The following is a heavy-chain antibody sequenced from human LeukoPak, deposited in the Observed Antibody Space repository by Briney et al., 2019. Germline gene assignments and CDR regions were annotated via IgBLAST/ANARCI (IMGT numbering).Heavy chain of an antibody. Sequence: ASVKVSCKASGYTFTSYGISWVRQAPGQGLEWMGWISAYNGNTNYAQKLQGRVTMTTDTSTSTAYMELRSLRSDDTAVYYCARDLGGYDPYYYYYGMDVWGQGTTVTVSS. CDR1: GYTFTSYG. CDR2: ISAYNGNT. CDR3: ARDLGGYDPYYYYYGMDV. D-gene: IGHD5-12*01. J-gene: IGHJ6*02. V-gene: IGHV1-18*01.